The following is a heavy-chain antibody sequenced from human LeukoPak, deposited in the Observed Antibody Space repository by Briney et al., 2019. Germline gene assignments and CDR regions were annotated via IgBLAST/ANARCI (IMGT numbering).Heavy chain of an antibody. CDR1: GGSISSHY. J-gene: IGHJ4*02. Sequence: PSETLSLTCTVSGGSISSHYWSWIRQPPGKGLEWIGYIYYSGSTNYNPSLKSRVTISVDTSKNQFSLKLSSVTAADTAVYYRARSRGYSSSPGYWGQGTLVTVSS. V-gene: IGHV4-59*11. CDR2: IYYSGST. CDR3: ARSRGYSSSPGY. D-gene: IGHD6-13*01.